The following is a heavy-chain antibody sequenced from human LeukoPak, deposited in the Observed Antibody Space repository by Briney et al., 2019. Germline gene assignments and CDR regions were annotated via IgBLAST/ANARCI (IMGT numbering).Heavy chain of an antibody. Sequence: GGSLRLSCAASGFTFSSYGMHWVRQAPGKGLKWVAFIRYDGSNKYYADSVKGRFTISRDNSKNTLYLQMNSLRAEDTAVYYCAKDSKVRIAAAGTGYWGQGTLVTVSS. CDR1: GFTFSSYG. V-gene: IGHV3-30*02. CDR2: IRYDGSNK. CDR3: AKDSKVRIAAAGTGY. J-gene: IGHJ4*02. D-gene: IGHD6-13*01.